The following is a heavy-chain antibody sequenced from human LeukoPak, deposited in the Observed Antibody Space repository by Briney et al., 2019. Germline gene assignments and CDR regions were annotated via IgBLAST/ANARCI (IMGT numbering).Heavy chain of an antibody. CDR3: ARHGTSGWYAFDQ. D-gene: IGHD6-19*01. CDR2: INSDGSST. V-gene: IGHV3-74*01. Sequence: GGSLRLSCAASGFTSSSHWMHWVRQAPGKGLVWVSRINSDGSSTNYADSVKGRFTISRDNAKNTLYLQMSSLRAEDTAVYYCARHGTSGWYAFDQWGQGTLVTVSS. J-gene: IGHJ5*02. CDR1: GFTSSSHW.